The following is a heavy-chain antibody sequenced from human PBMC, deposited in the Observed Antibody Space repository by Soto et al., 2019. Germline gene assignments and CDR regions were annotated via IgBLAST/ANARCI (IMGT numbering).Heavy chain of an antibody. CDR1: RYTFSTYA. D-gene: IGHD1-20*01. CDR3: ARDGEVDGGINFDY. J-gene: IGHJ4*02. Sequence: ASVKVSCKASRYTFSTYAIHWVRQAPGQSLEWMGWINAGNGNTKYSQKFQGRVTITRDTSANTAYMELSGLRSEDTAVYYCARDGEVDGGINFDYWGQGTLVTVSS. V-gene: IGHV1-3*01. CDR2: INAGNGNT.